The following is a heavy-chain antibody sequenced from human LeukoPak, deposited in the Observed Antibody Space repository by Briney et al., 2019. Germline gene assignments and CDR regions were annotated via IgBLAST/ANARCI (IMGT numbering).Heavy chain of an antibody. CDR3: ARALSPAGYFDY. Sequence: SETLSLTCTVSGGSISSYYWSWIRQPPGKGLEWIGYIYYSGSTNYNPSLKSRVTISVDTSKNQFSLKLSSVTAADTAVYYCARALSPAGYFDYWGQGTLVTVSS. J-gene: IGHJ4*02. CDR2: IYYSGST. CDR1: GGSISSYY. D-gene: IGHD3-10*01. V-gene: IGHV4-59*01.